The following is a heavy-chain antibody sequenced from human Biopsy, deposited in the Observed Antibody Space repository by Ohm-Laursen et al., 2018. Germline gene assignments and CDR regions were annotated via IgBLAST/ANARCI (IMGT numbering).Heavy chain of an antibody. D-gene: IGHD4-17*01. CDR3: ARGSNDFGVLYFPR. J-gene: IGHJ4*02. CDR1: GGSFTGHY. CDR2: ISYTGYT. Sequence: TLSLTCTVSGGSFTGHYWSWIRKPPGKGLEWIGHISYTGYTSYNASLKSRVTISVDTSRNHFSLRLSSLTAADTAVYYCARGSNDFGVLYFPRWGQGTLLTVSS. V-gene: IGHV4-59*11.